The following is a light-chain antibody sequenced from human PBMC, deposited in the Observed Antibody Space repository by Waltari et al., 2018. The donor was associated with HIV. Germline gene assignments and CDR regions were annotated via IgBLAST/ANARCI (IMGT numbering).Light chain of an antibody. CDR1: QDITHY. J-gene: IGKJ5*01. V-gene: IGKV1-33*01. CDR3: QHHDNLPIT. Sequence: DIQMTQSPSSLSASVGDRVTITCQASQDITHYLNWYQQKPGKAPNLLIFDASKFQPVVPSRFRGSGSGTDFTFTISSLEPEDIATYFCQHHDNLPITFGQGTRLEMK. CDR2: DAS.